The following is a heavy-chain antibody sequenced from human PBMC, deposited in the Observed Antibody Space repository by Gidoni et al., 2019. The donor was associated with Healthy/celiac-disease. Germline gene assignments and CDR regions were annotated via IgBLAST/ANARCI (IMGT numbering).Heavy chain of an antibody. CDR3: ATVTYSGNYYYFDF. J-gene: IGHJ4*02. V-gene: IGHV4-59*08. CDR1: GGAISSYY. D-gene: IGHD1-26*01. Sequence: QVQLQESGPGRAKPAETLTLTCTVSGGAISSYYWSWIRQPPGKGLEWIGYIYYRGSTNYTPSLQRRVTISVASSKTPFSLKLSSVTAADTAVYYCATVTYSGNYYYFDFWGQGTLVTVSS. CDR2: IYYRGST.